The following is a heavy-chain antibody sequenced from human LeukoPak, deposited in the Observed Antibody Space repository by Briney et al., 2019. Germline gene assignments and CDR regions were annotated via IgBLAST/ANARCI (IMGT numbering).Heavy chain of an antibody. D-gene: IGHD6-13*01. CDR3: ATPAAGPGAEYSLY. V-gene: IGHV3-9*01. J-gene: IGHJ1*01. CDR1: GFTFDDYA. Sequence: PGGSLRLSCAAPGFTFDDYAMHWVRQAPGKGLEWVSGISWNSGSIGYADSVKGRFTISRDNAKNSLDLQMNSLKVEDTAVYYCATPAAGPGAEYSLYWGQGTLVIVSS. CDR2: ISWNSGSI.